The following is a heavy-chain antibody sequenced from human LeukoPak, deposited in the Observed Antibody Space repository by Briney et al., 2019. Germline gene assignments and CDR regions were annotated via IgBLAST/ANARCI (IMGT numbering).Heavy chain of an antibody. Sequence: GGSLRLSCAASGVTFSTYAMSWVRQAPGKGLEWVSAISGSGDSTYYANSVKGRFTISRDNSRNTLYLQMNSLRAEDTAVYYCAKDPLYNSGWYWFDPWGQGTLVTVSS. CDR1: GVTFSTYA. D-gene: IGHD6-19*01. V-gene: IGHV3-23*01. J-gene: IGHJ5*02. CDR2: ISGSGDST. CDR3: AKDPLYNSGWYWFDP.